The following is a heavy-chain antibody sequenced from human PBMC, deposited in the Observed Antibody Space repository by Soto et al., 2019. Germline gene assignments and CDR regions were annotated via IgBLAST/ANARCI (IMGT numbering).Heavy chain of an antibody. CDR2: IYYSGST. D-gene: IGHD2-2*02. J-gene: IGHJ5*02. V-gene: IGHV4-30-4*01. Sequence: QVQLQESGPGLVKPSQTLSLTCTVSGGSISSGDYYWSWIRQPPGKGLEWIGYIYYSGSTYYNPSLKSRVTISVDTSKSPCSLKLSSVTAADTAVYYCAVVPAAIGYFRFFDPWGQGTLVTVSS. CDR3: AVVPAAIGYFRFFDP. CDR1: GGSISSGDYY.